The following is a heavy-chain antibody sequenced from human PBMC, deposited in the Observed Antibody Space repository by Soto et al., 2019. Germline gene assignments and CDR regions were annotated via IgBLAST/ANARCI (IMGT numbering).Heavy chain of an antibody. V-gene: IGHV3-30-3*01. CDR1: GFTFSSYA. Sequence: PGGSLRLSCAASGFTFSSYAMHWVRQAPGKGLEWVAVISYDGSNKYYADSVKGRFTISRDNSKNTLYLQMNSLRAEDTAVYYCARDFSPDPRGYSYGYYGMDVWGQGTTVTVSS. J-gene: IGHJ6*02. CDR3: ARDFSPDPRGYSYGYYGMDV. D-gene: IGHD5-18*01. CDR2: ISYDGSNK.